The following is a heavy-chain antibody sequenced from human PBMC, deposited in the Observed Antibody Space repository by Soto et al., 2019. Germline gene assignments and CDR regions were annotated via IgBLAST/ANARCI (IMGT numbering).Heavy chain of an antibody. D-gene: IGHD3-10*01. CDR1: GFSRRTTGMR. CDR2: IDWDDDK. V-gene: IGHV2-70*04. J-gene: IGHJ4*02. Sequence: SGPTLVNPTQTLTLTCTFSGFSRRTTGMRVSWIRQPPGKALEWLARIDWDDDKFYSTSLKTRLTISKDTSENQVVLTMTNMDPVDTATYYCARTAGYYRGRHFDFWGQGTLVTVSS. CDR3: ARTAGYYRGRHFDF.